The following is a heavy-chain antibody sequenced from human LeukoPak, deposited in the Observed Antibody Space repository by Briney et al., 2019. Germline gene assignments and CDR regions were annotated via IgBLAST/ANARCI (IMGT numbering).Heavy chain of an antibody. V-gene: IGHV4-4*02. J-gene: IGHJ4*02. CDR3: ARDWGDYGSGSYLSY. Sequence: SGTLSLTCTVSGGSISSSNWWSWVRQPPGKGLEWIGKIYLGGSANYNPSLRSRVTISVDKSKNQFSLKLSSVTAADTAVYYCARDWGDYGSGSYLSYWGQGTLVTVSS. CDR1: GGSISSSNW. CDR2: IYLGGSA. D-gene: IGHD3-10*01.